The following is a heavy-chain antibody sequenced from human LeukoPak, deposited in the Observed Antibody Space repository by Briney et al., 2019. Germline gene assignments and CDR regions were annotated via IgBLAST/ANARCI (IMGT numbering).Heavy chain of an antibody. CDR1: GYILTELS. CDR2: FDPQYGEG. CDR3: APGAYTSGSFYFGDIFN. D-gene: IGHD3-10*01. V-gene: IGHV1-24*01. Sequence: ASVKVSCKVSGYILTELSIHGVRQAPGKGLEWMGGFDPQYGEGVYAQKFLGGVTMNEDTSTDTADMELRNLRSENPAVFYCAPGAYTSGSFYFGDIFNWGQGTLVTVSS. J-gene: IGHJ4*02.